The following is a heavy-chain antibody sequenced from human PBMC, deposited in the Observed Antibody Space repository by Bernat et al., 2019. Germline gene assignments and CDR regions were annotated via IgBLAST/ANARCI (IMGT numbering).Heavy chain of an antibody. CDR2: IRRIRSNI. Sequence: EMQLVESGGGLVKPGGSLRLSCTASGFTFSDFSMNWVRQAPGKGLEWLSYIRRIRSNIYYADSVKGRFTISRDNTKSTLYLQMNSLRADDTAVYYCAGDPTDSLTRNWFDPWGQGTLVTVSS. D-gene: IGHD4-4*01. V-gene: IGHV3-21*05. CDR3: AGDPTDSLTRNWFDP. J-gene: IGHJ5*02. CDR1: GFTFSDFS.